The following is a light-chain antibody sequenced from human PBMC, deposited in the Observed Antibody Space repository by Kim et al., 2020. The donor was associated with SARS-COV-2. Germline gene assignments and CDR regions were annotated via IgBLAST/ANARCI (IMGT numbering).Light chain of an antibody. Sequence: SSELTQDPAVSVALGQTVRITCQGDSLRSYYASWYQQKPGQAPVLVIYGKNNRPSGIPDRFPGSSSGNTASLTITGAQAEDEADYYCNSRDSSGNYLEVF. CDR3: NSRDSSGNYLEV. V-gene: IGLV3-19*01. CDR1: SLRSYY. J-gene: IGLJ1*01. CDR2: GKN.